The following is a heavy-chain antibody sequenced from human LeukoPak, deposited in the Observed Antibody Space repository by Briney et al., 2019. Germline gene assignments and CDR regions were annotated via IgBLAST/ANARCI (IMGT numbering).Heavy chain of an antibody. CDR3: ARARQVAQLWPLDY. Sequence: GASVKVSCKASGYTFTGYYMHWVRQAPGQGLEWMGWINPNSGGTNYAQKFQGWVTMTRDTSISTAYMELSRLRSDDTAVYYCARARQVAQLWPLDYWGQGTLVTVSS. J-gene: IGHJ4*02. V-gene: IGHV1-2*04. D-gene: IGHD5-18*01. CDR2: INPNSGGT. CDR1: GYTFTGYY.